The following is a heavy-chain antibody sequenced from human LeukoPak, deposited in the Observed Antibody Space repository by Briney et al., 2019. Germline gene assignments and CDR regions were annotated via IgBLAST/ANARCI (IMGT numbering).Heavy chain of an antibody. CDR3: ARGSGSSWYFYFDY. D-gene: IGHD6-13*01. CDR1: GFTFSSYA. V-gene: IGHV3-23*01. Sequence: SGGSLRLSCAASGFTFSSYAMSWVRQAPGKGLEWVSTISTSGGTYYADSVKGRFTISRDNSKNTLYLQMNSLRAEDTALYYCARGSGSSWYFYFDYWGQGTLVTVSS. J-gene: IGHJ4*02. CDR2: ISTSGGT.